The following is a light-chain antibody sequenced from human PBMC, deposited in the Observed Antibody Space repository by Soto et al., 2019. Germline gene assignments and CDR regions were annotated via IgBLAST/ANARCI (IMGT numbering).Light chain of an antibody. V-gene: IGLV2-23*01. CDR2: EDI. Sequence: QSALTQPASVPGSPGQSITISCTGTSTDVGAYNLVSWYQQHPGRVPKLITYEDIKRPSGVSSRFSGSKSGNTASLTISGLQAEDEADYYCCSYAGSRTLVFGGGTKLTVL. CDR3: CSYAGSRTLV. J-gene: IGLJ2*01. CDR1: STDVGAYNL.